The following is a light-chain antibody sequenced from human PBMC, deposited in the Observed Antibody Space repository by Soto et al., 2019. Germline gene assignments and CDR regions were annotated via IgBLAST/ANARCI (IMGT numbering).Light chain of an antibody. CDR3: SSYTTRSTLV. V-gene: IGLV2-14*01. CDR1: SSDVGAYDF. CDR2: DVT. Sequence: QSALTQPASVSGSPGQSITISCTGTSSDVGAYDFVSWYQHYSGKAPKLVTFDVTHRPPGISDRFSGSKSANTASLTISGLQAEDEAFYYCSSYTTRSTLVFGGGTKVTVL. J-gene: IGLJ1*01.